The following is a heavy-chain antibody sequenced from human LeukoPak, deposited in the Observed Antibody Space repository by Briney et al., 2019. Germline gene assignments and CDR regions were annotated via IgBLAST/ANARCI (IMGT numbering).Heavy chain of an antibody. J-gene: IGHJ3*02. Sequence: SVKVSCTPVEFIFITSAVQWVRQARGKRLEWIGCIVVGSGNTNYAQKFQERVTMTRDMSTGTAYMELSSLRSEDTAVYYCAAGNYYDSSGYYPYAFDIWGQGTMVTVSS. V-gene: IGHV1-58*01. D-gene: IGHD3-22*01. CDR3: AAGNYYDSSGYYPYAFDI. CDR1: EFIFITSA. CDR2: IVVGSGNT.